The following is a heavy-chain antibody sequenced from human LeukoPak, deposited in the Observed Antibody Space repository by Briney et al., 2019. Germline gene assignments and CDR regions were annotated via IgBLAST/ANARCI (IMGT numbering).Heavy chain of an antibody. CDR2: ISAYNDNG. Sequence: ASVKVSCKASGYTFTSYGISWVRQAPGQGLEWMGWISAYNDNGHYAQNIQDRVTMTTDTSTSTAYMELRSLRSDDTAIYYCVRDGYNSPSGGFDYWGQGTLVTVSS. J-gene: IGHJ4*02. CDR1: GYTFTSYG. D-gene: IGHD5-12*01. V-gene: IGHV1-18*01. CDR3: VRDGYNSPSGGFDY.